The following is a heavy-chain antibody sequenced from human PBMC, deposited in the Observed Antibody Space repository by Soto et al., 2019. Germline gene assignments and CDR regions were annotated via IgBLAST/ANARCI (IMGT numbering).Heavy chain of an antibody. CDR2: IYYSGST. Sequence: SETLSLTCTVSGDSIRSPGYYWSWIRQPPGKGLECIVSIYYSGSTYYPPSLKSRVTVSVDTSKNQFSLKLSSVTAVDTAVYYCARHPSDFWFDPWGQGTLVTVSS. J-gene: IGHJ5*02. D-gene: IGHD2-21*02. V-gene: IGHV4-39*01. CDR1: GDSIRSPGYY. CDR3: ARHPSDFWFDP.